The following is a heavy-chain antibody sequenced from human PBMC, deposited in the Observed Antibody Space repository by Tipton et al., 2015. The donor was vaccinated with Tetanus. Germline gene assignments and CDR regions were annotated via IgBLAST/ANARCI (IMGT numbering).Heavy chain of an antibody. V-gene: IGHV3-23*01. CDR2: ISGSGVST. J-gene: IGHJ4*02. CDR3: AKDPGCSNGVCYILD. Sequence: GSLRLSCAASGFTFSSYAMSWVRQAPGKGLEWVSVISGSGVSTYYADSVRGRFTISRDNSKNTLYLQMNSLRVEDTAVYYCAKDPGCSNGVCYILDWGQGTLVTVSS. CDR1: GFTFSSYA. D-gene: IGHD2-8*01.